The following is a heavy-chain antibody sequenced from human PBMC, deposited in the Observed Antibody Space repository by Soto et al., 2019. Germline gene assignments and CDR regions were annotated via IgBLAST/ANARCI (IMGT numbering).Heavy chain of an antibody. CDR3: AKDSPYGACCQYFDY. J-gene: IGHJ4*02. CDR2: IKQDGSET. V-gene: IGHV3-7*01. CDR1: GFTFGSYW. D-gene: IGHD2-8*01. Sequence: GGSLRLSCATSGFTFGSYWMTWVRQAPGKGLEWVANIKQDGSETYYVDSVKGRFTISRDNAKNSLSLQMNSLRAEDTAVYYCAKDSPYGACCQYFDYWGLGTLVTVSS.